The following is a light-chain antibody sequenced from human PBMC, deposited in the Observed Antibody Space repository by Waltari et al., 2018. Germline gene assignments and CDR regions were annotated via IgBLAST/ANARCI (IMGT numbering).Light chain of an antibody. CDR2: EDN. CDR3: QSYDDTNDVV. V-gene: IGLV6-57*02. J-gene: IGLJ2*01. Sequence: FVLTPPHSVSESPGNTVSISFIGRGGRIARTYRQGYQQRPGSAPTMVIHEDNRRPSGVPDRFSGSVDSSSNSASHTISGLKTEDEAVYYCQSYDDTNDVVFGGGTKLTVL. CDR1: GGRIARTY.